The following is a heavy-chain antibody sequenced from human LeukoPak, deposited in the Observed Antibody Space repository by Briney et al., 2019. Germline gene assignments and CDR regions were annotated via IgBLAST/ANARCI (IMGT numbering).Heavy chain of an antibody. CDR3: VRVYTSTWPYYYYYYGMDV. V-gene: IGHV5-51*01. J-gene: IGHJ6*02. CDR1: GYSFTKYW. CDR2: IYPGDSDT. D-gene: IGHD6-13*01. Sequence: GESLKISCKGSGYSFTKYWIGWVRQMPGKGPEWMGVIYPGDSDTTYSPSFQGQVTISADKSISTAYLQWSSLRASDTAIYYCVRVYTSTWPYYYYYYGMDVWGQGTTVAVSS.